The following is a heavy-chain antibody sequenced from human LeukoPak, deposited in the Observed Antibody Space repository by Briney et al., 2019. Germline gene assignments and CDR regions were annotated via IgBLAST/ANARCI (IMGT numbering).Heavy chain of an antibody. Sequence: GGSLRLSCAASGFTFSSYAMHWVRQAPGKGLEWVAVISYDGINKYYADSVKGRFTLSRDSSKNTVYLQMNSLRTEDTAVYYCARGDGYNSQGDYWGQGTLVTVSS. CDR3: ARGDGYNSQGDY. V-gene: IGHV3-30*04. J-gene: IGHJ4*02. CDR1: GFTFSSYA. CDR2: ISYDGINK. D-gene: IGHD5-24*01.